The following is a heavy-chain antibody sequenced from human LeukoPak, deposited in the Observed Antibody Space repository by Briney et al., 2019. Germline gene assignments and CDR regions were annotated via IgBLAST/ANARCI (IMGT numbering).Heavy chain of an antibody. CDR2: IYPYDSDT. V-gene: IGHV5-51*01. D-gene: IGHD4/OR15-4a*01. CDR1: GYSFTSYW. J-gene: IGHJ4*02. Sequence: GESLKISCKASGYSFTSYWIGWVRQMPGKGLEWMGIIYPYDSDTRYSPSFQGQVTISADKSISTAYLQWSNLKASDTAMYYCARHIRYGAWNPDYWAQETLVTVPS. CDR3: ARHIRYGAWNPDY.